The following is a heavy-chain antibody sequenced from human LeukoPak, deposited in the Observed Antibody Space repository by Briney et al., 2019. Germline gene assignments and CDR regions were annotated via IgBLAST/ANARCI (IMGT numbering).Heavy chain of an antibody. CDR3: ASRPRSGYAYLGVFDY. CDR1: GLTFRRHW. V-gene: IGHV3-7*01. J-gene: IGHJ4*02. Sequence: PGGSLRLSCAASGLTFRRHWMRWVRQAPGKGLEWVANIKPDGSEKYYVDSVRGRFTISRDNSRSSLYLQMNNLGAEDTALYYCASRPRSGYAYLGVFDYWGQGTLVTVSS. D-gene: IGHD3-9*01. CDR2: IKPDGSEK.